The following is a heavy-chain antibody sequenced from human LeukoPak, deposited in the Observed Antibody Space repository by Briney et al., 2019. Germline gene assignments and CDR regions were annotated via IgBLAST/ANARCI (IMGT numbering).Heavy chain of an antibody. CDR1: GFTFSDAW. Sequence: PGGSLRLSCAASGFTFSDAWMSWVRQAPGKGLEWVGRIKRKTDGGTTDYAAPVKGRFTISRDDSKNTVFLQMSSLKIEDTAVYYRGRGDQLFNWGQGTLVTVSS. CDR3: GRGDQLFN. V-gene: IGHV3-15*01. J-gene: IGHJ4*02. D-gene: IGHD2-2*01. CDR2: IKRKTDGGTT.